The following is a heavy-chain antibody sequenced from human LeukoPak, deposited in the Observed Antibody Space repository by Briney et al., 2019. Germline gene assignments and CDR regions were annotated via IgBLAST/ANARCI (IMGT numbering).Heavy chain of an antibody. D-gene: IGHD2-15*01. V-gene: IGHV3-48*02. CDR1: GFTFSSYS. Sequence: GSLRLSCAASGFTFSSYSMNWVRQAPGKGLEWVSYISSSGDTKYYADSVKGRITISRDNAENSLYLQMNSLRDEDTAVYYCGVRGYWSGGSCYTNWFDPWGQGTLVTVSS. J-gene: IGHJ5*02. CDR2: ISSSGDTK. CDR3: GVRGYWSGGSCYTNWFDP.